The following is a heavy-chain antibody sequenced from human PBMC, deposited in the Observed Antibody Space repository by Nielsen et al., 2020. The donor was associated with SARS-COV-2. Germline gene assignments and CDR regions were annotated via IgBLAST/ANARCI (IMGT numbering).Heavy chain of an antibody. J-gene: IGHJ5*02. CDR2: IYYSGYT. CDR3: ASVVGVTNLRLRWFDP. D-gene: IGHD1-26*01. V-gene: IGHV4-39*01. CDR1: GGSISINSYY. Sequence: SETLSLTCTVSGGSISINSYYWGWIRQPPGQGLQWIGSIYYSGYTYYNPSLKSRVTISVDTSKNQFSLKLSSVTAADTAVYYCASVVGVTNLRLRWFDPWGQGTLVTVSS.